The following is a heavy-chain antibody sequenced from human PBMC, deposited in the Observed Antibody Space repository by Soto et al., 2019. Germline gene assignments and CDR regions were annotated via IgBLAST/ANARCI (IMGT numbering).Heavy chain of an antibody. Sequence: GGSLRLSCAASGFTFSGSAMHWVRQASGKGLEWVGRIRSKANSYATAYAASVKGRFTISGDDSKNTAYLQMNSLKTEDTAVYYCTSPYYDILTGYYLNWFDPWGQGTLVTVSS. CDR1: GFTFSGSA. D-gene: IGHD3-9*01. CDR3: TSPYYDILTGYYLNWFDP. V-gene: IGHV3-73*01. CDR2: IRSKANSYAT. J-gene: IGHJ5*02.